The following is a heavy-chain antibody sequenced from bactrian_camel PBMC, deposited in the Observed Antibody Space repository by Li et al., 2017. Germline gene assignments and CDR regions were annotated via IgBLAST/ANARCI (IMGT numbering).Heavy chain of an antibody. CDR1: GFTFSSYD. CDR2: INSGGGST. CDR3: VRRSEFGY. J-gene: IGHJ6*01. Sequence: VQLVESGGGLVQHGGSLRLSCTASGFTFSSYDMSWVRQAPGKGLEWVSAINSGGGSTYYAEFLKGRFTISRDNAKNTVYLQMNSLKPEDTAVYYCVRRSEFGYWGQGTQVTVS. V-gene: IGHV3S40*01.